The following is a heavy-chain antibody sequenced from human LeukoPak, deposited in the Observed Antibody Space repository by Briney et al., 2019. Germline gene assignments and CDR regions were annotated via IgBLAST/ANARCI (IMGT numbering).Heavy chain of an antibody. Sequence: GGSLGLSCAASGFTFSSYAMSWVRQAPGKGLEWVSAISGSGGSTYYADSVKGRFTISRDNSKNTLYLQMNSLTAEDTAVYYCAKAYYGSGSDLDYWGQGTLVTVSS. CDR1: GFTFSSYA. J-gene: IGHJ4*02. V-gene: IGHV3-23*01. D-gene: IGHD3-10*01. CDR2: ISGSGGST. CDR3: AKAYYGSGSDLDY.